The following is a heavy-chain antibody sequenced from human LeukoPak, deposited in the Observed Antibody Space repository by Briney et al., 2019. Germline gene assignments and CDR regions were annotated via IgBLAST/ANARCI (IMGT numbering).Heavy chain of an antibody. CDR3: AKEDSPGWYGVDY. D-gene: IGHD6-19*01. CDR2: IFYDGSLK. J-gene: IGHJ4*02. Sequence: GGSLRLSCAASGFTFTTYGMHWVRQAPGKGLQWVAFIFYDGSLKYYGDSVKGRFSISRDNSKNTVSLQMNSLRAEDTAVYYCAKEDSPGWYGVDYWGQGTLVTVSS. V-gene: IGHV3-30*02. CDR1: GFTFTTYG.